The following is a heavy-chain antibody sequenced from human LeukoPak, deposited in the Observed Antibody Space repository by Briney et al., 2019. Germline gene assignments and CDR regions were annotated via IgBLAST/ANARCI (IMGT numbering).Heavy chain of an antibody. V-gene: IGHV3-21*01. J-gene: IGHJ4*02. D-gene: IGHD6-19*01. CDR2: ISSSSKYI. CDR3: TRDSGRFRLDY. Sequence: GGSLRLSCAASGFTFSTYSMNWVRQAPGKGLEWVSSISSSSKYIYYADSVKGRFTVSRDNAKNSLYLQMNSLRVEDTAVYYCTRDSGRFRLDYWGQGILVTVSS. CDR1: GFTFSTYS.